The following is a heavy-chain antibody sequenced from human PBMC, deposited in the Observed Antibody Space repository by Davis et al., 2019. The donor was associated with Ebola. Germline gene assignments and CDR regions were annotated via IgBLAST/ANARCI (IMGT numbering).Heavy chain of an antibody. CDR2: ISAYNGNT. Sequence: ASVKDTCKASGYTFTSYGVSWVRQAPGQGLEWMGWISAYNGNTNYAQKLQGRVTMTTDTSTSTAYMELRSLRSDDTAVYYCARSGIAATGKWWWFNPWGQGTLVTVSS. CDR1: GYTFTSYG. D-gene: IGHD6-13*01. J-gene: IGHJ5*02. CDR3: ARSGIAATGKWWWFNP. V-gene: IGHV1-18*01.